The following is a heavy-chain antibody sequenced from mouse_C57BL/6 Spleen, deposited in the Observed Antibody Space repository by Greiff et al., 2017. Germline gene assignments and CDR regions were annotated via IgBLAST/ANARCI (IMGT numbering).Heavy chain of an antibody. D-gene: IGHD4-1*01. J-gene: IGHJ2*01. CDR2: ISGGGGNT. CDR3: ARLLTGYFDY. V-gene: IGHV5-9*01. CDR1: GFTFSSYT. Sequence: EVKLVESGGGLVKPGGSLKLSCAASGFTFSSYTMSWVRQTPEKRLEWVATISGGGGNTYYPDSVKGRFTISRDNAKNTLYLQMSSLRSEDTALYYCARLLTGYFDYWGQGTTLTVSS.